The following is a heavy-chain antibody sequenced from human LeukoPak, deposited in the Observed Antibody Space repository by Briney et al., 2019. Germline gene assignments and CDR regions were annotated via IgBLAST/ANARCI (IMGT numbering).Heavy chain of an antibody. CDR1: GFAFDSFA. Sequence: GGSLRLSCAASGFAFDSFAMSWVRQAPGQGLAWVSAIGDSSSHTYYADSVKGRFTISRDNAKNSLYLQMNSLRAEDTAVYYCARERSGVTNWFDPWGQGTLVTVSS. CDR2: IGDSSSHT. V-gene: IGHV3-21*01. D-gene: IGHD3-10*01. J-gene: IGHJ5*02. CDR3: ARERSGVTNWFDP.